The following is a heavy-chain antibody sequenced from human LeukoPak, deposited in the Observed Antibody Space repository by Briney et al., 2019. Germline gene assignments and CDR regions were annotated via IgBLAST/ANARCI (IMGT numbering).Heavy chain of an antibody. CDR1: GYTFTGYY. CDR3: ARVHIVVVPAARGGWFDP. Sequence: ASVKVSCKASGYTFTGYYMHWVRQAPGQGLEWMGWINPNSGGTNYAQKFQGRVTMTRDTSISTAYMELSRLRSDDTAVYYCARVHIVVVPAARGGWFDPWGQGTLVTVSS. CDR2: INPNSGGT. V-gene: IGHV1-2*02. J-gene: IGHJ5*02. D-gene: IGHD2-2*01.